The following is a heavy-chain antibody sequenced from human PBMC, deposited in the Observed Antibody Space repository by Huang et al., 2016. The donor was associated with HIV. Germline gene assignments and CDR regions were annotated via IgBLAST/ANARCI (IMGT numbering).Heavy chain of an antibody. CDR2: VYPGNSDT. J-gene: IGHJ4*02. Sequence: EVQLEQSGAEVKKPGESLKISCKASGYIFSNYWIGWVRQIPGKGLEWIGFVYPGNSDTRYGPSFYGRVTVSVDKSIATAYLQWSSLRPSDTARYYCATTDASLATSFDHWGRGTMLTVSS. CDR1: GYIFSNYW. CDR3: ATTDASLATSFDH. V-gene: IGHV5-51*03.